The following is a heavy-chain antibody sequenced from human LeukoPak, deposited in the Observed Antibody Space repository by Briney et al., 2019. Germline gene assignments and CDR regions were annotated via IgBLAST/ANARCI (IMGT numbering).Heavy chain of an antibody. V-gene: IGHV4-34*01. D-gene: IGHD3-3*01. CDR1: GGSISSYY. J-gene: IGHJ5*02. Sequence: SETLSLTCTVSGGSISSYYWNWIRQPPGKGLEWIGEINHSGSTNYNPSLKSRVTISVDTSKNQFSLKLGSVTAADTAVYYCARGKRGYYDFWSGYYRGQNWFDPWGQGTLVTVSS. CDR3: ARGKRGYYDFWSGYYRGQNWFDP. CDR2: INHSGST.